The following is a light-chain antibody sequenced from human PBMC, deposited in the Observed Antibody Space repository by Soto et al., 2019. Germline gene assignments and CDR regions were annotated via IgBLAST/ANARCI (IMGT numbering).Light chain of an antibody. V-gene: IGKV3-11*01. CDR2: HTS. Sequence: EIVLTQSPATLSSSPGERATLSCRASQTVSIRLAWYQHKPVEAPRLLIYHTSNRATGIPARFSGSGSGTDFTLTISSLEPEDFAVYYCHQRQSWPRTFGQGTKV. J-gene: IGKJ1*01. CDR1: QTVSIR. CDR3: HQRQSWPRT.